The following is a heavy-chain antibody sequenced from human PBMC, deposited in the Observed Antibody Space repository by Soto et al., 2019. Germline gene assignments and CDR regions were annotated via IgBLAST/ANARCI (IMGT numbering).Heavy chain of an antibody. D-gene: IGHD3-10*01. J-gene: IGHJ6*02. V-gene: IGHV4-34*01. Sequence: SETLSLTCAVYGESFSGYYWSWIRQPPGKGLEWIGEINHSGNANYNPSLKSRVTISVDTSKNQFSLRLTSVTAADTAMYYCARGFHYGSGDRGMDVWGQGTTVTVSS. CDR3: ARGFHYGSGDRGMDV. CDR1: GESFSGYY. CDR2: INHSGNA.